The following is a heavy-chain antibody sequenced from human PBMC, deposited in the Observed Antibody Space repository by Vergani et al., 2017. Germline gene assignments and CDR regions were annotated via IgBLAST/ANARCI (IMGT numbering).Heavy chain of an antibody. Sequence: QMQLVQSGPEVKKPGTSVKVSCKASGFTFTSSAVQWVRQARGQRLEWIGWIVVGSGNTNYAQKFQERVTITRDMSTSTAYMELSSLRSEDTAVYYCASPGIAVAGFFYWGQGTLVTVSS. D-gene: IGHD6-19*01. V-gene: IGHV1-58*01. CDR1: GFTFTSSA. CDR2: IVVGSGNT. CDR3: ASPGIAVAGFFY. J-gene: IGHJ4*02.